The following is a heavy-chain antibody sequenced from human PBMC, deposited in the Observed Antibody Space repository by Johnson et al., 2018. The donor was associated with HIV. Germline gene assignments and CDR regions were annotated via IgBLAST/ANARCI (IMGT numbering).Heavy chain of an antibody. J-gene: IGHJ3*02. Sequence: VQLVESGGALVQPGGSLRLSCEVSGFTISTFWMHWVRQVPGTGLMWVSAINWNGYSTSYADSVKGRFTISRDNAKNSLYLQMNSLRAEDTALYYCAREGGYCSGGSCVNAFDIWGQGTMVTVSS. D-gene: IGHD2-15*01. CDR2: INWNGYST. V-gene: IGHV3-20*04. CDR1: GFTISTFW. CDR3: AREGGYCSGGSCVNAFDI.